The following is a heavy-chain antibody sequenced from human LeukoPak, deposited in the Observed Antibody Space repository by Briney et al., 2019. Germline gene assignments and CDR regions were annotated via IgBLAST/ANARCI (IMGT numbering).Heavy chain of an antibody. Sequence: GRSLRLSCAASGFTSDEYSMHWVPQAPGRGLEWVSGISWNSGSIGYADSVKGRFTISRDNAKNTLYLQMNSLRAEDTALYYCAKSIAAAAPNWFDPWGQGTRVTVSS. CDR2: ISWNSGSI. V-gene: IGHV3-9*02. J-gene: IGHJ5*02. D-gene: IGHD6-13*01. CDR1: GFTSDEYS. CDR3: AKSIAAAAPNWFDP.